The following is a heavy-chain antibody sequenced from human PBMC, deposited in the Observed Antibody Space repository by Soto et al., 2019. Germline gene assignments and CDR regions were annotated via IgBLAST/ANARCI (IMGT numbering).Heavy chain of an antibody. V-gene: IGHV3-23*01. CDR3: AKVAGGLGYFDL. CDR1: GFIFSDYA. Sequence: GGSLRLSCVASGFIFSDYAMTWVRQAPGKGLQWVATISASGGNIEYADSLRGRFTISRDNSKNSVYLQLSGLTADDTAVHYCAKVAGGLGYFDLWGRGTLVTVSS. D-gene: IGHD3-16*01. CDR2: ISASGGNI. J-gene: IGHJ2*01.